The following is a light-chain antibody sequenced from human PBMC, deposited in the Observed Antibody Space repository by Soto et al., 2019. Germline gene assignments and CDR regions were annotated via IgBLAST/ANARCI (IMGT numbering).Light chain of an antibody. V-gene: IGLV2-14*03. CDR3: SSYTSSSTPYV. J-gene: IGLJ1*01. Sequence: QSVLTQPAAVSGSPGQSITISCTGTSSDVGSYNYVSWYQHHPGKAPKLMIYDVSSLPSVGSNRFSGSKSDNTAPLTISGLKAEDEADYYCSSYTSSSTPYVFGTGTKVTVL. CDR1: SSDVGSYNY. CDR2: DVS.